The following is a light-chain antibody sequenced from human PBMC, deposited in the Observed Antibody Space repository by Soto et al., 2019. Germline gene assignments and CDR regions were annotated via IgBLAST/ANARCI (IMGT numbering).Light chain of an antibody. Sequence: SVLTQPPSMSGAPGQRVTISCTGSSSNIGAGYDVPWYQQLPGIPPKLLIYLNNERPPGVPDRFSGSKSGNSASLAITGLRADDEAVYYCQSSENSLPGIVIFGGGTKLTVL. CDR3: QSSENSLPGIVI. CDR1: SSNIGAGYD. J-gene: IGLJ2*01. V-gene: IGLV1-40*01. CDR2: LNN.